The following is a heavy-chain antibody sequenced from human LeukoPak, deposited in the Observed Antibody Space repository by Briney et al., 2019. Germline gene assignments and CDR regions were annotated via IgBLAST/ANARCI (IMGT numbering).Heavy chain of an antibody. CDR3: ARFSVVRGVIIRFDP. CDR1: GGSISSSSYY. J-gene: IGHJ5*02. D-gene: IGHD3-10*01. CDR2: IYYSGST. V-gene: IGHV4-39*01. Sequence: PSETLSLTCTVSGGSISSSSYYWGWIRQPPGKGLEWIGSIYYSGSTYYNPSLKSRVTISVDTSKNQFSLKLSSVTAADTAVYYCARFSVVRGVIIRFDPWGQGTLVTASS.